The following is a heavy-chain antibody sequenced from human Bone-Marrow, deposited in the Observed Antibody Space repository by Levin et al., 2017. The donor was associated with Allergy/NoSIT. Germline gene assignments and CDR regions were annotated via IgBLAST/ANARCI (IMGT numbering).Heavy chain of an antibody. CDR1: GGSISSSY. J-gene: IGHJ5*02. D-gene: IGHD2-2*01. V-gene: IGHV4-59*08. CDR2: IHYTGYT. Sequence: SQTLSLTCTVSGGSISSSYWSWIRQSPGKRPEWIGYIHYTGYTNYSPSLKSRVTISLDTSKNQFSLKLTSVTAADTAVYSCARSAHVTVIPAAIFAFDPWGQGILVTVSS. CDR3: ARSAHVTVIPAAIFAFDP.